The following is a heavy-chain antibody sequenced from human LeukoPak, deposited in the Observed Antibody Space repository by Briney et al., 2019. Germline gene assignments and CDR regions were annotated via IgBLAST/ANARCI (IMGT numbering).Heavy chain of an antibody. D-gene: IGHD1-1*01. CDR1: GYSXSSYY. V-gene: IGHV1-46*01. J-gene: IGHJ4*02. CDR3: ARWTGTTGLDY. CDR2: INPSGGST. Sequence: ASVKVSCKASGYSXSSYYMHWVRQAPGQGLEWMGIINPSGGSTTYAQKFRDRVTMTRDTSTTTVYMELSSLKSEDTAVYYCARWTGTTGLDYWGQGTLVTVSS.